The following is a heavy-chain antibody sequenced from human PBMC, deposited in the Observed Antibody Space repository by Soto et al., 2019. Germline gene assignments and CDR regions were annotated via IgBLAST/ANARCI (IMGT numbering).Heavy chain of an antibody. V-gene: IGHV1-2*02. Sequence: GASVKVSCKASGYTFTGYYMHWVRQAPGQGLEWMGWINPNSGSTNYAQKFQGRVTMTRDTSISTAYMELSRLRSDDTAVYYCAFKVSSGYYYFDYWGQGTLVTVSS. CDR3: AFKVSSGYYYFDY. CDR2: INPNSGST. CDR1: GYTFTGYY. D-gene: IGHD5-12*01. J-gene: IGHJ4*02.